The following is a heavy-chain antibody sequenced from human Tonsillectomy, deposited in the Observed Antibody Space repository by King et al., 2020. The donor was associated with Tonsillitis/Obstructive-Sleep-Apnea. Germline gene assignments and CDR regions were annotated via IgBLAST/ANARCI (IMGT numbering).Heavy chain of an antibody. D-gene: IGHD2-15*01. Sequence: VQLVESGGGLAQPGRSLRLSCTASGFTFGDYAMTWVRQAPGKGLEWVGFIRNKAYGGTQEYAASVKGRFTISRDDYKSIAYLQMNSLKTEDTAVYYCTRDIVVVVAAFPSYFYYYMDVWGKGTTVTVS. CDR1: GFTFGDYA. CDR2: IRNKAYGGTQ. CDR3: TRDIVVVVAAFPSYFYYYMDV. V-gene: IGHV3-49*04. J-gene: IGHJ6*03.